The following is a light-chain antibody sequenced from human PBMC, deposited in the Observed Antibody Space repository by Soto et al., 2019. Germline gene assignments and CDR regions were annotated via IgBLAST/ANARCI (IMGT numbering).Light chain of an antibody. CDR1: EDISSF. CDR3: QQLDSYPIT. Sequence: IQLTQSPSSLSASVGDRVTITCRASEDISSFFAWYQQKPGKAPKLLIYAASTLQSGVPSRFSGSGSGTDFTLTITSLQPEDFATYYCQQLDSYPITFGQGTRLEIK. V-gene: IGKV1-9*01. CDR2: AAS. J-gene: IGKJ5*01.